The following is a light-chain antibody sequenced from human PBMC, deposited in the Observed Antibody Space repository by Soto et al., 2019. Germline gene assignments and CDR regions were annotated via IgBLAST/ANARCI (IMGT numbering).Light chain of an antibody. J-gene: IGKJ4*01. Sequence: EIVMTQSPATVSVSPGERATLSCRASQTVNTNLAWYQQKPGQAPRLLIYGGSTRATGIPARFSGSGSGTEFTLSISSLQSEDFVVYYCHQYNKWPVTFGGGTKVEIK. CDR3: HQYNKWPVT. CDR2: GGS. V-gene: IGKV3-15*01. CDR1: QTVNTN.